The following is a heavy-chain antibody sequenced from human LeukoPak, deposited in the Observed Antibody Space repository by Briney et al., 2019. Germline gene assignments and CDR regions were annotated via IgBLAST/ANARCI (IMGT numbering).Heavy chain of an antibody. Sequence: GGSLRLSCAASGFTFSSYAMSWVRQAPGKGLEWVSAISGSGGSTYYADSVKGRFTISRDNSKNTLYLQMNSLRAEDTAVYYCANSGEQWLAILYYFDYWGQGTLVTVSS. CDR3: ANSGEQWLAILYYFDY. CDR2: ISGSGGST. V-gene: IGHV3-23*01. J-gene: IGHJ4*02. CDR1: GFTFSSYA. D-gene: IGHD6-19*01.